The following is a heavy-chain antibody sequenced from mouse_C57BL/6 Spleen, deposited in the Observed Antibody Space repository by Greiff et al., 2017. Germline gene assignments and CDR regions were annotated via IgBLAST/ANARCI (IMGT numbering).Heavy chain of an antibody. D-gene: IGHD2-3*01. J-gene: IGHJ2*01. CDR3: ARFYDGYYYFDF. Sequence: VQLKQSGPELVKPGASVKMSCKASGYTFTDYNMHWVKQSHGKSLEWIGYINPNNGGISYNQKFKGKATLTVNKSSSTAYMELRSLTSEDSAVYYCARFYDGYYYFDFWGQGTTLTVSS. CDR2: INPNNGGI. CDR1: GYTFTDYN. V-gene: IGHV1-22*01.